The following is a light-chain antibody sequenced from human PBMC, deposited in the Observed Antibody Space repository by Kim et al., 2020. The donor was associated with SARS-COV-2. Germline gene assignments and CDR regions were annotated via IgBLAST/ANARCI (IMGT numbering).Light chain of an antibody. CDR2: DAS. CDR3: QQYNNRPPWT. Sequence: EIVMTQSPATLSVSPGERATLSCRASQSVNSNLAWYHQKPGQAPRLLIYDASTRATGVPARFSGSGSGTEFSLTISSLQSEDFAVYYCQQYNNRPPWTFGQGTKVDIK. J-gene: IGKJ1*01. V-gene: IGKV3-15*01. CDR1: QSVNSN.